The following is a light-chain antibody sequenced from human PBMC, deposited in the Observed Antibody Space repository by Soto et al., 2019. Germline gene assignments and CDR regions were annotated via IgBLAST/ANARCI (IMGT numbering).Light chain of an antibody. CDR2: GAS. CDR3: QQYGGSPLT. J-gene: IGKJ4*01. V-gene: IGKV3-20*01. CDR1: QSVTSTY. Sequence: ESVLTQSPGTLSLSPGESATLSCRASQSVTSTYLAGYQQKPGQAPRLLICGASNRATGIADRFTGSGSGTDFTLTISRLEPEDFAVYYCQQYGGSPLTFGGGTKVEIK.